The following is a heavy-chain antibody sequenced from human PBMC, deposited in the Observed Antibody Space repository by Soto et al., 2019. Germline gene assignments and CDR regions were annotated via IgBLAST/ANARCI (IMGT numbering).Heavy chain of an antibody. V-gene: IGHV3-72*01. CDR1: GFTFSDHY. CDR3: ARVRYSGSYYGS. Sequence: LRVSCAASGFTFSDHYMDWVRQAPGKGLEWVGRTRNKANSYTTEYAASVKGRFTISRDDSKNSLYLQMNSLKTEDTAVYYCARVRYSGSYYGSWGQGTLVTVSS. D-gene: IGHD1-26*01. J-gene: IGHJ5*02. CDR2: TRNKANSYTT.